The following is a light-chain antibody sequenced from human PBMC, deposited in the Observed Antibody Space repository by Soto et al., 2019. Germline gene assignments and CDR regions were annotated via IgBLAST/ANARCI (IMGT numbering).Light chain of an antibody. CDR2: TVN. Sequence: QSALTQPASVSGSPGQSITISCTGTSSDVGGYKYVSWYQQHPGNAPKLLIYTVNNRPSGVSNRFSGSKSGNTASLTISGIQDEDEADYYCSSYTSSSSYVFGTGTKLTVL. CDR3: SSYTSSSSYV. V-gene: IGLV2-14*01. CDR1: SSDVGGYKY. J-gene: IGLJ1*01.